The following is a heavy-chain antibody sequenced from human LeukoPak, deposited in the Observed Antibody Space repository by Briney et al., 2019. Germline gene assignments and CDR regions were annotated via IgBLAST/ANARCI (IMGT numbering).Heavy chain of an antibody. CDR1: EFTFSSYN. D-gene: IGHD1-14*01. CDR3: ARGYYYGLDV. Sequence: GGSLRLSCAASEFTFSSYNMNWVRQAPGKGLEWVSSISGSSSFLYYADSVKGRFTISRDNAKNSLYLQMNGLRADDTAVYYCARGYYYGLDVWGKGTTVTVSS. V-gene: IGHV3-21*01. CDR2: ISGSSSFL. J-gene: IGHJ6*04.